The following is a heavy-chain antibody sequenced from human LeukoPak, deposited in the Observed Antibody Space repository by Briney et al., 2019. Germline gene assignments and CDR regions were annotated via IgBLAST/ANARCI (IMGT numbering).Heavy chain of an antibody. CDR3: ARERFGDYGMDV. D-gene: IGHD3-10*01. J-gene: IGHJ6*02. V-gene: IGHV1-2*02. Sequence: ASVKVSCKASGYTFTGYYMHWVRQAPGQGLEWMGWINPNSGGTNYAQKFQGRVTMTRDTSISTAYMELSRLRSDDTAVYYCARERFGDYGMDVWGQGTTVTVSS. CDR2: INPNSGGT. CDR1: GYTFTGYY.